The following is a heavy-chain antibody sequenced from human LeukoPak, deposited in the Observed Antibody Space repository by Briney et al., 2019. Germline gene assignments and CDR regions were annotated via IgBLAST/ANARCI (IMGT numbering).Heavy chain of an antibody. D-gene: IGHD6-13*01. Sequence: ASVKVSCKASGYTFIDYYLHWVRQAPGQGLEWMGWINPNSGGTNYAQKFQGRVTMTRDTSISTAYMELSRLRSDDTAVYYCARGIAAAWFDPWGQGTLVTVSS. CDR1: GYTFIDYY. CDR3: ARGIAAAWFDP. CDR2: INPNSGGT. V-gene: IGHV1-2*02. J-gene: IGHJ5*02.